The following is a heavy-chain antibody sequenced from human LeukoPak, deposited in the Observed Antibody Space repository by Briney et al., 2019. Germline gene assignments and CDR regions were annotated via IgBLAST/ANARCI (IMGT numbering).Heavy chain of an antibody. V-gene: IGHV3-66*01. D-gene: IGHD3-16*01. CDR1: GFTVSGNY. Sequence: PGGSLRLSCAASGFTVSGNYMSWVRQAPGKGLEWVSVFYSGGSTYYADSVKGRFTISRDNSKNTVYLQMNSLRAEDTAVYYCAGSPPGTFYFDYWGQGTLVTVSS. CDR2: FYSGGST. CDR3: AGSPPGTFYFDY. J-gene: IGHJ4*02.